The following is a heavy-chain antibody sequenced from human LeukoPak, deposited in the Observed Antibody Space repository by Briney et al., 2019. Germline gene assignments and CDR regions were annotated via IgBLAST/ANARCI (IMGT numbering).Heavy chain of an antibody. CDR2: INHSGST. D-gene: IGHD4-11*01. Sequence: SETLSLTCAVYGGSFSGYYWSWIRQPPGKGLEWIGEINHSGSTNYNPSLKSRDTTSADTPKNQFSLKLSSVTAADTAVYYRARGQATVTRNWGQGTLVTVSS. J-gene: IGHJ4*02. V-gene: IGHV4-34*01. CDR1: GGSFSGYY. CDR3: ARGQATVTRN.